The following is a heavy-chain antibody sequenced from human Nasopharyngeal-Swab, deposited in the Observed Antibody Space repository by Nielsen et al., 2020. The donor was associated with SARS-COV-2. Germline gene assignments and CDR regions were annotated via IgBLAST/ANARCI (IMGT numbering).Heavy chain of an antibody. J-gene: IGHJ3*02. V-gene: IGHV4-38-2*02. CDR3: ARDGVVAATDAFDI. D-gene: IGHD2-15*01. Sequence: WIRQPPGKGLEWIGTVFHNGAVQYSPSLQSRVTVSIDTSKNQFSLRLTSVTAADTAVYYCARDGVVAATDAFDIWGQGTMVTVSS. CDR2: VFHNGAV.